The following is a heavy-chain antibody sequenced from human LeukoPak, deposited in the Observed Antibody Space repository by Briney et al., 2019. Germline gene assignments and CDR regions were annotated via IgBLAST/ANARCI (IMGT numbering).Heavy chain of an antibody. J-gene: IGHJ4*02. D-gene: IGHD6-19*01. CDR3: ARAVSGRFDY. Sequence: PSETLSLTCTVSGGSMSPYHWGWIRQPPGKGLEWTGYIYYSGSTNYNPSLNSRVTISVDTSKNQFSLRLSSVAAADTDIYYCARAVSGRFDYWGQGTLVTVSS. V-gene: IGHV4-59*08. CDR2: IYYSGST. CDR1: GGSMSPYH.